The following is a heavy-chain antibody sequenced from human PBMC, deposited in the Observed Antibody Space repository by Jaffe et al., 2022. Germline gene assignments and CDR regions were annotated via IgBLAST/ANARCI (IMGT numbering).Heavy chain of an antibody. CDR3: VRRWIRYYDSSGYYPMNDAFDI. D-gene: IGHD3-22*01. Sequence: EVQLVQSGAEVKKPGESLKISCKGSGYSFTSYWIGWVRQMPGKGLEWMGIIYPGDSDTRYSPSFQGQVTISADKSISTAYLQWSSLKASDTAMYYCVRRWIRYYDSSGYYPMNDAFDIWGQGTMVTVSS. CDR2: IYPGDSDT. V-gene: IGHV5-51*03. J-gene: IGHJ3*02. CDR1: GYSFTSYW.